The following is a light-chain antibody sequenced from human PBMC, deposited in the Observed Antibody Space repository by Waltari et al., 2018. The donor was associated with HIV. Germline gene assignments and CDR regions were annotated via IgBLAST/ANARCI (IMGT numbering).Light chain of an antibody. V-gene: IGLV1-51*01. CDR2: DNN. J-gene: IGLJ2*01. Sequence: QSVFTQPPLVSAAPGPKVTISCSGSSSNIVHNYVSWYQQLPGTAPKLLIYDNNKRPSGIPDRFSGSKSGTSATLGITGLQTGDEADYFCATWDSSLSAGVFGGGTKLTVL. CDR1: SSNIVHNY. CDR3: ATWDSSLSAGV.